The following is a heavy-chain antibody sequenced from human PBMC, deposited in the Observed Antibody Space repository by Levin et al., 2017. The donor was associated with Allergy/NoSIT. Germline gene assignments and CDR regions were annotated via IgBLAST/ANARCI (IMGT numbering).Heavy chain of an antibody. Sequence: GGSLRLSCAASGFTFSSYGMHWVRQAPGKGLEWVAVISYDGSNKYYADSVKGRFTISRDNSKNTLYLQMNSLRAEDTAVYYCAKDTFPDHSSGWYPAFGMDVWGQGTTVTVSS. J-gene: IGHJ6*02. CDR2: ISYDGSNK. D-gene: IGHD6-19*01. CDR3: AKDTFPDHSSGWYPAFGMDV. V-gene: IGHV3-30*18. CDR1: GFTFSSYG.